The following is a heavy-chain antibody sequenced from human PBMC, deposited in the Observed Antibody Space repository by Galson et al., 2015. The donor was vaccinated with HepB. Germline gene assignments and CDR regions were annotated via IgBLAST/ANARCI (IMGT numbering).Heavy chain of an antibody. V-gene: IGHV2-70*11. J-gene: IGHJ6*02. CDR2: IDWDDDK. CDR1: GFSLSTSGMC. Sequence: PALVKPTQTLTLTCTFSGFSLSTSGMCVSWIRQPPGKALEWLARIDWDDDKYYSTSLKTRLTISKDTSKNQVVLTMTNMDPVDTATYYCARIVDFDWIGGMGKDYGMDVWGQGTTVTVSS. CDR3: ARIVDFDWIGGMGKDYGMDV. D-gene: IGHD3-9*01.